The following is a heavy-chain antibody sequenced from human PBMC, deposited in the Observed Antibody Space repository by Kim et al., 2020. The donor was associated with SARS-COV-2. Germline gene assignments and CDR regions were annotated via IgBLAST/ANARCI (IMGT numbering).Heavy chain of an antibody. CDR3: ARGTSSSWYPDAFDI. Sequence: GGSLRLSCAASGFTFSSYSMNWVRQAPGKGLEWVSSISSSSSYIYYADSVKGRFTISRDNAKNSLYLQMNSLRAEDTAVYYCARGTSSSWYPDAFDIWGQGTMVTVSS. CDR1: GFTFSSYS. J-gene: IGHJ3*02. D-gene: IGHD6-13*01. CDR2: ISSSSSYI. V-gene: IGHV3-21*01.